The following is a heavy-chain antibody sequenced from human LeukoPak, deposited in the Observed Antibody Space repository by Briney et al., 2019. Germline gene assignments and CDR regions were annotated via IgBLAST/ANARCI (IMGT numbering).Heavy chain of an antibody. V-gene: IGHV3-23*01. Sequence: PGGSLRLSCAASGFPFSSFAISWVRQAPGKGLERVSSSSGGGDNTYFADSVKGRFTSSRDNSKNTLFLQMVSLGAEDTAVYYCAKFEGALLGNYYMDVWGKGTTVTVSS. J-gene: IGHJ6*03. CDR2: SSGGGDNT. CDR1: GFPFSSFA. CDR3: AKFEGALLGNYYMDV.